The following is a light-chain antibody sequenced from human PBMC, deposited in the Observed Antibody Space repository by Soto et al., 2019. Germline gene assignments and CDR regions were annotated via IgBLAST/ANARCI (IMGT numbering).Light chain of an antibody. CDR2: GAS. CDR1: QTISTN. J-gene: IGKJ4*01. CDR3: QQLNKYPST. Sequence: VVMTQSPATLSVSPGERATLSCRANQTISTNLAWYQQKPGQAPRLLIYGASTRATGIPARFSGSGSGTEFTLTISSLQPEDFATYYCQQLNKYPSTFGGGTKVEIK. V-gene: IGKV3-15*01.